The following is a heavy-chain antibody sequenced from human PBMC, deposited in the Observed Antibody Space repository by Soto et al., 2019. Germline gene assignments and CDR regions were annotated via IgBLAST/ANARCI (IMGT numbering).Heavy chain of an antibody. CDR2: ISYDGSNK. CDR1: GFTFSSYA. CDR3: ARDEKGSPHFDY. Sequence: PGGSLRLSCAASGFTFSSYAMHWVRQAPGKGLEWVAVISYDGSNKYYADSVKGRFTISRDNSKNTLYLQMNSLRAEDTAVYYCARDEKGSPHFDYWGQGTLVTVS. V-gene: IGHV3-30-3*01. J-gene: IGHJ4*02.